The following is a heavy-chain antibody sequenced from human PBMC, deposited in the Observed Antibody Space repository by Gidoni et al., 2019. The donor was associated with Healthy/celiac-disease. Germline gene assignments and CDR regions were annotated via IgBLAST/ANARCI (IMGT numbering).Heavy chain of an antibody. V-gene: IGHV3-11*01. J-gene: IGHJ4*02. D-gene: IGHD3-10*01. Sequence: QGQLVKSGGGLVKPGGSLRLPCAPPGSPFLDYYLSWIRQAPGKGLEWVSYISSSGSTIYYADSVKGRFTISRNNAKNSLYLQMNSLRAEDTAVYYCARGEGFRLYYGSGSYYSTWGQGTLVTVSS. CDR1: GSPFLDYY. CDR3: ARGEGFRLYYGSGSYYST. CDR2: ISSSGSTI.